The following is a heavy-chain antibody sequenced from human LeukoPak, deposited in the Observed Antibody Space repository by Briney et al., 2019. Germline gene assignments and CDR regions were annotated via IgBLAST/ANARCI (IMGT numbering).Heavy chain of an antibody. CDR3: ARDTRIVATSKDYYYYGMDV. CDR2: IYYSGST. Sequence: PSETLSLTCTVSGGSISSGGYYWSWIRQHPGKGLEWIGYIYYSGSTYYNPSLKSRVTISVDTSKNQFSLKLSSVTAADTAVYYCARDTRIVATSKDYYYYGMDVWGQGTTVTVSS. V-gene: IGHV4-31*03. J-gene: IGHJ6*02. D-gene: IGHD5-12*01. CDR1: GGSISSGGYY.